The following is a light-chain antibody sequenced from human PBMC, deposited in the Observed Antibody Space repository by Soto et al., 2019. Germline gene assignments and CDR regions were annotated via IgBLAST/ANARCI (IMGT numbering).Light chain of an antibody. Sequence: QPVLIQSPSASASLGASVRLTCTLSSGRSSYAIAWHQQQPEKGPRYLMKLNSDGSHNKGDGIPDRFSGSSSGAERYLTISSLQPEDEADYYCQTWVTGILVFGGGTKLTVL. J-gene: IGLJ2*01. CDR1: SGRSSYA. CDR2: LNSDGSH. V-gene: IGLV4-69*01. CDR3: QTWVTGILV.